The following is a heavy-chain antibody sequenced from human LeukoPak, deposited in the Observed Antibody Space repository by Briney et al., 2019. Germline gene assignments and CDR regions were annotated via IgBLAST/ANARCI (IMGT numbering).Heavy chain of an antibody. V-gene: IGHV3-7*01. CDR1: GFTFSGNW. Sequence: TGGSLRLSCEASGFTFSGNWMSWVRKAPGKGLEWVASINPDGSQKLYVDSVKGRFTISRDNTKGSLYLQMNSLGDEDTAMYYCAKLLGTATTYDSWGQGTRVTVSS. J-gene: IGHJ4*02. D-gene: IGHD5-24*01. CDR3: AKLLGTATTYDS. CDR2: INPDGSQK.